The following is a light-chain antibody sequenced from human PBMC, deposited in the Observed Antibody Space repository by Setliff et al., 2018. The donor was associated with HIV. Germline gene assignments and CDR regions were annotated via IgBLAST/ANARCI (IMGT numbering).Light chain of an antibody. CDR1: SSDVGTYNY. V-gene: IGLV2-14*03. CDR2: DVS. J-gene: IGLJ1*01. Sequence: SALTQPASVSGSPGQSTTISCTGTSSDVGTYNYASWYQQNPGKAPKLIIYDVSKRPSGVSNRFSGSKSGNTASLTISGLQAEDEADYYCSSYTSSSTYVFGTGTKVTVL. CDR3: SSYTSSSTYV.